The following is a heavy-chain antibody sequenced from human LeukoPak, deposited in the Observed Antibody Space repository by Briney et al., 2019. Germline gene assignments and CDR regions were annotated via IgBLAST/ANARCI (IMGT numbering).Heavy chain of an antibody. CDR2: IIPIFGTA. CDR3: ARDRGDYYYGMDV. Sequence: ASVKVSCKASAGTFSSYAISWVRQAPGQGLEWMGGIIPIFGTANYAQKFQGRVTITADESTSTAYMELSSLRSEDTAVYYCARDRGDYYYGMDVWGQGTTVTVSS. CDR1: AGTFSSYA. J-gene: IGHJ6*02. V-gene: IGHV1-69*01.